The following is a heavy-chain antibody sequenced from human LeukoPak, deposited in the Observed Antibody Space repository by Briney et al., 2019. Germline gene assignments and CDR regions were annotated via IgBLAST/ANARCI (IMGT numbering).Heavy chain of an antibody. CDR2: ISAYNGNT. D-gene: IGHD1-26*01. Sequence: TSVKVSCKASGYTFTSYDINWVRQATGQGLEWMGWISAYNGNTDYAQKFQGRVTMTTDTSTSTAYMELRSLRSDDTAMYYCARVDSGRYYGHDYWGQGTLVTVTS. J-gene: IGHJ4*02. CDR3: ARVDSGRYYGHDY. V-gene: IGHV1-18*01. CDR1: GYTFTSYD.